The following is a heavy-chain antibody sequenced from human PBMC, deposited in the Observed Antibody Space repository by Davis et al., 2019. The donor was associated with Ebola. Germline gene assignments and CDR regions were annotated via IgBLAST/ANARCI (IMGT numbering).Heavy chain of an antibody. V-gene: IGHV1-46*01. J-gene: IGHJ6*02. CDR3: ARSFSALRGMDV. D-gene: IGHD2/OR15-2a*01. CDR2: INPNVGSA. CDR1: GYTFTSYY. Sequence: ASVKVSCKASGYTFTSYYMHWVRQAPGQELEWMGIINPNVGSATYAQKFQGRITMTRDTSTSTVYMELSSLKSDDTAVYYCARSFSALRGMDVWGQGTTVTVSS.